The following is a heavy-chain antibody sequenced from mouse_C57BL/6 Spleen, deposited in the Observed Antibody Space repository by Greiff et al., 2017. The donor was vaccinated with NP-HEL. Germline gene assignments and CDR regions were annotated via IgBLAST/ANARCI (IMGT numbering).Heavy chain of an antibody. J-gene: IGHJ1*03. Sequence: QVQLQQSGTELVKPGASVKLSCKASGYTFTSYWMHWVKQRPGQGLEWIGNINPSNGGTNYNEKFKSKATLTVDKSSSTAYMQLSSLTSEDSAVYYCARGELGDWYFDVWGTGTTVTVSS. CDR2: INPSNGGT. D-gene: IGHD4-1*01. CDR1: GYTFTSYW. V-gene: IGHV1-53*01. CDR3: ARGELGDWYFDV.